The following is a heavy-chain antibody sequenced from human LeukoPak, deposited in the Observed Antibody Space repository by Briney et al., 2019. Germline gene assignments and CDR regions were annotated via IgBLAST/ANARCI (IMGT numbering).Heavy chain of an antibody. CDR3: ARVVAAYDGRSFDY. CDR1: GYTFTSYD. CDR2: LNPNSGNT. Sequence: GASVKVSCTASGYTFTSYDINWVRQATGQGLEWMGWLNPNSGNTGYAQKFQGRGTMTRNTSISTAYMELSSLRSEDTAVYYCARVVAAYDGRSFDYWGQGTLVTVSS. D-gene: IGHD2-15*01. V-gene: IGHV1-8*01. J-gene: IGHJ4*02.